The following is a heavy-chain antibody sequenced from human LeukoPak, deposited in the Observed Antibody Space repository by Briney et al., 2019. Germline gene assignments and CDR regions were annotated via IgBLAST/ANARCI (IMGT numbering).Heavy chain of an antibody. Sequence: SETLSLTCTVSGGSISDYYWSWIRQPPGKGLEWIGYINYSGNTNYNPSLTNRVTISVDTSKNQFSLRLTSVTAADTAVFYCAREGRQDYVYFDYWGQGSLVTVST. CDR2: INYSGNT. J-gene: IGHJ4*02. CDR1: GGSISDYY. CDR3: AREGRQDYVYFDY. V-gene: IGHV4-59*01. D-gene: IGHD4-17*01.